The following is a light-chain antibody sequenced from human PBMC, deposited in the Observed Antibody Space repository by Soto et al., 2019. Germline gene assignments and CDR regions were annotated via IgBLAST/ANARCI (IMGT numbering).Light chain of an antibody. J-gene: IGLJ1*01. Sequence: QSVLTQPASVSGSPGQSITISCTGTSSDVGGYKYVSWYQQHPGKAPKLMIHAVTNRPSGVSNRFSGSKSGNTASLTISSLQAEDEADYYCCSYTGASTYVFGTGTKLTVL. CDR3: CSYTGASTYV. V-gene: IGLV2-14*01. CDR2: AVT. CDR1: SSDVGGYKY.